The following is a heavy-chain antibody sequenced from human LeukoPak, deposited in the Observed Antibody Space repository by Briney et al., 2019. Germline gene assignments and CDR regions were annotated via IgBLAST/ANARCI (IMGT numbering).Heavy chain of an antibody. CDR2: ISSSSSYI. CDR3: AREGSSLGYYYYMDV. CDR1: GFTFSSYS. D-gene: IGHD6-6*01. J-gene: IGHJ6*03. Sequence: GGSLRLSCAASGFTFSSYSMNWVRQAPGKGLEWVSSISSSSSYIYYADSVKGRFTISRDNAKNSLYLQMNSLRAEDTAVYYCAREGSSLGYYYYMDVWGKGTTVTVSS. V-gene: IGHV3-21*01.